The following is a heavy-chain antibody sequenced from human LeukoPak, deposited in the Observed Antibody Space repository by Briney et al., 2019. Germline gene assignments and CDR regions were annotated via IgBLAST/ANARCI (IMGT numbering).Heavy chain of an antibody. CDR3: ARLHYYDSSGYYSYFDY. CDR1: GGTFSSYA. Sequence: GASVKVSCKASGGTFSSYAISWVRQAPGQGLEWMGGIIPIFGTANYAQKFQGRVTITADESTSTAYMELSSLRSEDTAVYYCARLHYYDSSGYYSYFDYWGQGTLVTVSS. J-gene: IGHJ4*02. V-gene: IGHV1-69*13. CDR2: IIPIFGTA. D-gene: IGHD3-22*01.